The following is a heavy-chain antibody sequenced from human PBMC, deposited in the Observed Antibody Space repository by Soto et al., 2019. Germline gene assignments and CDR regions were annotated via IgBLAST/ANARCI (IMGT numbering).Heavy chain of an antibody. CDR1: GYTFTSYG. D-gene: IGHD3-3*01. Sequence: QVQLVQSGAEVKKPGASVKVSCKASGYTFTSYGISWVRQAPGQGLEWMGWISAYNGNTNYAQKLQGRVTMTTDTSTSTAYMELRSLRSDDTAGYYCARDSYYDFWSGYYTDYYYYYGMDVWGQGTTVTVSS. CDR3: ARDSYYDFWSGYYTDYYYYYGMDV. CDR2: ISAYNGNT. V-gene: IGHV1-18*04. J-gene: IGHJ6*02.